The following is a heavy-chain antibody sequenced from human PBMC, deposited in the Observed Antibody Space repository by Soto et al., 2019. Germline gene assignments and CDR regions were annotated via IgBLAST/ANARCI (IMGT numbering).Heavy chain of an antibody. CDR1: GGSFSGYY. D-gene: IGHD2-2*02. CDR2: INHSGST. CDR3: ARKFYYCSSTSCYRGAFDI. Sequence: PSETLSLTCAVYGGSFSGYYWSWIRQPPGKGLEWIGEINHSGSTNYNPSLKSRVTISVDTSKNQFSLKLSSVTAADTAVYYCARKFYYCSSTSCYRGAFDIWGQGTMVTVSS. V-gene: IGHV4-34*01. J-gene: IGHJ3*02.